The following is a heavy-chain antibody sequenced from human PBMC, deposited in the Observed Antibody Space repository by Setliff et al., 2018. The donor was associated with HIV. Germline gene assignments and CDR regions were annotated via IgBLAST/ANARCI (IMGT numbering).Heavy chain of an antibody. J-gene: IGHJ3*01. CDR3: ATEGAGGSYQRASALDV. D-gene: IGHD1-26*01. V-gene: IGHV1-69*05. Sequence: GASVKVSCKSSAGSFSIFAINWVRQAPGQGLEWMGGMMTIFSTTNYARKFQGRVTITTDESTGTAYMERSNLRSEDTAVYYCATEGAGGSYQRASALDVWGQGTMVTVSS. CDR1: AGSFSIFA. CDR2: MMTIFSTT.